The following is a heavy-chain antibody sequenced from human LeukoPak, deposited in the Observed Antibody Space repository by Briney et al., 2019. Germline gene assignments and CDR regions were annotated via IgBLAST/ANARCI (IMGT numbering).Heavy chain of an antibody. CDR3: AKVSGCRGCFDY. Sequence: GGSLILSCSASGFTISSYCMNWVRQAPGKGLEWFSSISSTSYIYYADSVKGRFTISSDNSRNSLYLQMNSLRAEDTAVYYCAKVSGCRGCFDYWGQGTLVTVSS. J-gene: IGHJ4*02. V-gene: IGHV3-21*06. CDR1: GFTISSYC. D-gene: IGHD3-22*01. CDR2: ISSTSYI.